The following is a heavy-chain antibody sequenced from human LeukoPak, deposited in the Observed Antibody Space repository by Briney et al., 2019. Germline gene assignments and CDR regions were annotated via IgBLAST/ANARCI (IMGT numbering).Heavy chain of an antibody. V-gene: IGHV4-59*01. CDR2: XSYSGXT. CDR1: GGSISSYY. Sequence: SETLSLTCTVSGGSISSYYWXXXXQPPGXXXXXXXXXSYSGXTNFNPSLKXRVXIXVDTSKNQFSLKLSSVTAADTAVYYCAREGTAGTNLNWFDPWGQGTLVTVSS. J-gene: IGHJ5*02. CDR3: AREGTAGTNLNWFDP. D-gene: IGHD1-1*01.